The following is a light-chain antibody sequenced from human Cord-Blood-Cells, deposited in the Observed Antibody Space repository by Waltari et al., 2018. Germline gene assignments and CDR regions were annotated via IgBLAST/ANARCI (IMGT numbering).Light chain of an antibody. V-gene: IGLV1-36*01. CDR2: YDD. J-gene: IGLJ2*01. Sequence: QSVLTQPPSVSAAPRQRVTISSFGSSANIGNNAVNWYQQLPGKAPKLLIYYDDLLPSGVSDRFSGSKSGTSASLAISGLQSEDDADYYCAAWDDSLNGVVFGGGTKLTVL. CDR3: AAWDDSLNGVV. CDR1: SANIGNNA.